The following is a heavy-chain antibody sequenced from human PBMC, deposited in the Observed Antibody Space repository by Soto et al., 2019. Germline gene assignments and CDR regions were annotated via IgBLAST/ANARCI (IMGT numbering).Heavy chain of an antibody. J-gene: IGHJ3*02. V-gene: IGHV3-23*01. D-gene: IGHD3-9*01. CDR3: AGDFTYYDILTGPSDAFDI. CDR2: ISGSGGST. Sequence: GGSLRLSCAASGFTFSSYAMSWVRQAPGKGLEWVSAISGSGGSTYYADSVKGRFTISRDNSKNTLYLQMNSLRAEDTAVYYCAGDFTYYDILTGPSDAFDIWGQGTMVTVSS. CDR1: GFTFSSYA.